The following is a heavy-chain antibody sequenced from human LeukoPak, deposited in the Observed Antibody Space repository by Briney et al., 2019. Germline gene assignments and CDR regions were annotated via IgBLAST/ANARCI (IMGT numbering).Heavy chain of an antibody. CDR1: WFALCNAW. CDR3: TTDDQGIAAAGCAFTLFDY. D-gene: IGHD6-13*01. J-gene: IGHJ4*02. CDR2: IKSKTDGGTT. Sequence: PRGAPRLSLAASWFALCNAWISLGPQDPRERPGWGGRIKSKTDGGTTDYAAPVKGTFTISRDNSKDTLYLQMNSLKTEDIAVYYCTTDDQGIAAAGCAFTLFDYWGQGTLVTVSS. V-gene: IGHV3-15*01.